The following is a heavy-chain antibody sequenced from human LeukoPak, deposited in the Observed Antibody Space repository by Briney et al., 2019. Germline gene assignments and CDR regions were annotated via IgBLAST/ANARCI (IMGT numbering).Heavy chain of an antibody. CDR2: ISYHGTNK. CDR3: ARGRVPLTRISYYYYTMDV. CDR1: GFTFKSYA. V-gene: IGHV3-30-3*01. Sequence: GGSLRLSCAASGFTFKSYAMHWVRQAPGKGLEWVAVISYHGTNKYYADSVKGRFTISRDNSMNTLFLQLNSLRVEDRAVYYCARGRVPLTRISYYYYTMDVWGQGTTVTVAS. J-gene: IGHJ6*02. D-gene: IGHD2/OR15-2a*01.